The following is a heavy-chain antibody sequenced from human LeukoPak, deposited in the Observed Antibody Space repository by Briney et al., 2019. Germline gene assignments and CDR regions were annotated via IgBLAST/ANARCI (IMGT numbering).Heavy chain of an antibody. CDR3: GRGDTVTTGIDY. V-gene: IGHV4-59*01. J-gene: IGHJ4*02. CDR2: IYYSGST. CDR1: VGSLSSYY. Sequence: SETLSLTCSVSVGSLSSYYWSWIRQPPGGGGEWIGYIYYSGSTNYNPCLKCRVTISVDTSKNQFSLKLSSVTAADTGVYFCGRGDTVTTGIDYWGQGTLVTVS. D-gene: IGHD4-17*01.